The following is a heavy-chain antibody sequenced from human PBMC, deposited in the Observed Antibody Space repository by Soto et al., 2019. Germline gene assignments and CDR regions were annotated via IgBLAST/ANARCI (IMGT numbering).Heavy chain of an antibody. V-gene: IGHV3-7*01. D-gene: IGHD2-15*01. Sequence: EVQLVESGGGMVQPGASLRLSCAASGFTFTTYWMTWVRQAPGKGLEWVANIKQDGSATKYVDSVKDRFTISRDNAKNSLYLQMNSLRAEDTAVYYCARSPGGRYFQYWGQGTLVIVS. J-gene: IGHJ1*01. CDR1: GFTFTTYW. CDR3: ARSPGGRYFQY. CDR2: IKQDGSAT.